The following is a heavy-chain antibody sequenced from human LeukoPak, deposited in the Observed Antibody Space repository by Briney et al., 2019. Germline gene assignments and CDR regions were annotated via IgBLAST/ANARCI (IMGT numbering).Heavy chain of an antibody. J-gene: IGHJ6*02. Sequence: GGSLRLSCAASGFTFGSDWMQWVRQAPGKGLVWVSRINSDGSSTNYADSVKGRFTISRDNAKSTLYLQINSLRAEDTAVYYCARDISVHYCSGGSCYPFYYYYGLDVWGQGSSVTVSS. D-gene: IGHD2-15*01. CDR3: ARDISVHYCSGGSCYPFYYYYGLDV. CDR1: GFTFGSDW. V-gene: IGHV3-74*01. CDR2: INSDGSST.